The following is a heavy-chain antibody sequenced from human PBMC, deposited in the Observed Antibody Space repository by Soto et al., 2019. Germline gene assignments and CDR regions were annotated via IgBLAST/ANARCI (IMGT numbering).Heavy chain of an antibody. J-gene: IGHJ4*02. CDR2: INPNSGGT. D-gene: IGHD6-19*01. V-gene: IGHV1-2*02. CDR3: ARVRIAADSSGWSY. CDR1: GYTFTGYY. Sequence: QVQLVQSGAEVKKPGASVKVSCKASGYTFTGYYMHWVRQAPGQGLEWMGWINPNSGGTNYAQKLQGRVTMTRDTSISTAYMELSRLRSDDTAVYYCARVRIAADSSGWSYWGQGTLVTVSS.